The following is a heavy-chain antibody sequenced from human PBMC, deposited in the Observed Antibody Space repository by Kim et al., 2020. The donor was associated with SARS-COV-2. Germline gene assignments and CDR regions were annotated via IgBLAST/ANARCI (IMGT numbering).Heavy chain of an antibody. J-gene: IGHJ2*01. D-gene: IGHD1-7*01. CDR1: GGSISSYY. Sequence: SETLSLTCAVSGGSISSYYWSWIRQPPGKGLEWIGYIYDSGSTNYNPSLKSRVTISVDTSKNQFSLKLSSVTAADTAVYYCARHVSGTIWYFDLWALAPWSLSPQ. CDR2: IYDSGST. CDR3: ARHVSGTIWYFDL. V-gene: IGHV4-59*08.